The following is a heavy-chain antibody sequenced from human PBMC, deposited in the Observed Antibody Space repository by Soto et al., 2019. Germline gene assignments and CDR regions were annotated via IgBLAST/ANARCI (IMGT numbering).Heavy chain of an antibody. CDR1: GFTFSDYY. J-gene: IGHJ6*03. Sequence: GGSLRLSCAASGFTFSDYYMSWIRQAPGKGLEWVSYISSSGSTIYYADSVKGRFTISRDNAKNSLYLQMNSLRAEDTAVYYCARDRGYSGYDYGVIYYYYMDVWGKGTTVTVSS. CDR2: ISSSGSTI. V-gene: IGHV3-11*01. CDR3: ARDRGYSGYDYGVIYYYYMDV. D-gene: IGHD5-12*01.